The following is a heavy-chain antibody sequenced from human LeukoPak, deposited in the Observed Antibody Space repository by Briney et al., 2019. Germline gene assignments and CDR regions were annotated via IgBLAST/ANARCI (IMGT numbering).Heavy chain of an antibody. CDR2: IHSGGST. D-gene: IGHD6-6*01. V-gene: IGHV4-4*08. CDR1: GGSISSFY. CDR3: ARVDPDSSSTLEVFDY. J-gene: IGHJ4*02. Sequence: PSETLSLTCTVSGGSISSFYWTWIRQPPGKGLEYIGCIHSGGSTDYNPSLKSRVTISADTSKNQFFLRLSSVTAADTAVYYCARVDPDSSSTLEVFDYWGQGTLVTVSS.